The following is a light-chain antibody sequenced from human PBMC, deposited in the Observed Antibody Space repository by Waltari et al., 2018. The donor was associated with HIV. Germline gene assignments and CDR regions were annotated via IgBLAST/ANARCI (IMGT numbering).Light chain of an antibody. V-gene: IGLV1-40*01. J-gene: IGLJ3*02. Sequence: QSVLTQPPSASGAPGQRVTIHCTGNSSNIGSPYAVNWYLTTPGSAPQPLNTRGSRPSGVPERFSGSRSGTSASLAITALRTEDEGTYYCQSYDSDLSSPVFGGGTELTVL. CDR1: SSNIGSPYA. CDR3: QSYDSDLSSPV. CDR2: TRG.